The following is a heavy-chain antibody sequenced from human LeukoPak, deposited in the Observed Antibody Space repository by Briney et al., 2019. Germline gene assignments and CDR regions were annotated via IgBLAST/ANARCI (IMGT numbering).Heavy chain of an antibody. Sequence: PSETLSLTCTVSGSSISSGSYYWSWIRQPAGKGLEWIGRIYTSGSTNYNPSLKSRVTISVDTSKNQFSLKLSSVTAADTAVYYCASLRERSYYARGFDYWGRGTLVTVSS. D-gene: IGHD1-26*01. V-gene: IGHV4-61*02. CDR3: ASLRERSYYARGFDY. J-gene: IGHJ4*02. CDR2: IYTSGST. CDR1: GSSISSGSYY.